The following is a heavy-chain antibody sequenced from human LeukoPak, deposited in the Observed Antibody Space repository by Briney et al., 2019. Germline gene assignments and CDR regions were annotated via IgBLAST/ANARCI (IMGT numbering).Heavy chain of an antibody. CDR3: WKGCSILGGLRMDV. J-gene: IGHJ6*02. CDR2: INHSGST. Sequence: SETLSLTCAVYGGSFSGYYWSWIRQPPGKGLEWIGEINHSGSTNYNPSLKSRVTISVDTSKNQFSLKLSSVTAADTAVYYCWKGCSILGGLRMDVWGQGTTVTVSS. D-gene: IGHD3-16*01. V-gene: IGHV4-34*01. CDR1: GGSFSGYY.